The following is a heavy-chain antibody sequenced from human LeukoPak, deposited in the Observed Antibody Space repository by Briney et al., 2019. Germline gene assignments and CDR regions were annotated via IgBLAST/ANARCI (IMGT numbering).Heavy chain of an antibody. CDR1: GGSISSLNL. D-gene: IGHD6-19*01. CDR3: AGLEGRYSTDWFYFFDY. CDR2: MYLGGTT. V-gene: IGHV4-4*02. J-gene: IGHJ4*02. Sequence: SGTLSLTCIVSGGSISSLNLWSWLRQPPGKGLEWIGEMYLGGTTNFNPSLKSRVTILIDKSKNQLSLQLTSVAAADTAVYYCAGLEGRYSTDWFYFFDYWGQGALVTVSS.